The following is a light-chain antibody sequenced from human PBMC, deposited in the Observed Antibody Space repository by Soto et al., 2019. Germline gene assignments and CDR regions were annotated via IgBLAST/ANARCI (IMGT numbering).Light chain of an antibody. CDR3: CSYAGSYTYV. J-gene: IGLJ1*01. V-gene: IGLV2-11*01. Sequence: QSVLTQPRVVSWSPGQSVTISCSVTMRYVGGYNYVSWYQQHPGKAPKLMICDVTKRPSGVPDRFSGSKSGNTASLTISGLQAEDEADYYCCSYAGSYTYVFGTGTKVTVL. CDR1: MRYVGGYNY. CDR2: DVT.